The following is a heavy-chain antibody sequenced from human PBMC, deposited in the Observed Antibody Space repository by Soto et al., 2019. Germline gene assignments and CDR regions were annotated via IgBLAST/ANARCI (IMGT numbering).Heavy chain of an antibody. V-gene: IGHV1-18*01. D-gene: IGHD6-19*01. Sequence: QDQLVQSGAEVKKPGASVTVSCKASGYSFTNYGITWVRQAPGQGLEWMGWISGFNGNTHYAQKLQGRVTMTTDASTSTAYMELRSLRSDGTAVYYCARDRGVAPPVAGNTHYYYYMDVWGKGTTVTVSS. CDR2: ISGFNGNT. CDR1: GYSFTNYG. CDR3: ARDRGVAPPVAGNTHYYYYMDV. J-gene: IGHJ6*03.